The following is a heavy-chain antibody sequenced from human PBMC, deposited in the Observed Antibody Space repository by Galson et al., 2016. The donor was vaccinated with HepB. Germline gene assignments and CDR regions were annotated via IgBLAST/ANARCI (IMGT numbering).Heavy chain of an antibody. CDR2: ISSDGSSA. CDR3: ARDHEMTTAQIDY. V-gene: IGHV3-74*01. J-gene: IGHJ4*02. CDR1: GFTFRLYW. D-gene: IGHD5-24*01. Sequence: SLRLSCAASGFTFRLYWIHRVRQVPGKGLVWVSRISSDGSSAVYAGSVRGRFTDSRDNAKNTAYLQMNSLSAEDTAVSYGARDHEMTTAQIDYWGQGTLVTVSS.